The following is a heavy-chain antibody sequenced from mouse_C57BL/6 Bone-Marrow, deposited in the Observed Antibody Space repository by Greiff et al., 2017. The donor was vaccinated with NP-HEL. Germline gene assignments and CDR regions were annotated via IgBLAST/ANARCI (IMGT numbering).Heavy chain of an antibody. CDR3: ARYYGNYVGYYAMDY. Sequence: EVQGVESGGGLVKPGGSLKLSCAASGFTFSDYGMHWVRQAPEKGLEWVAYISSGSSTIYYADTVKGRFTISRDNAKNTLFLQMTSLRSEDTAMYYCARYYGNYVGYYAMDYWGQGTSVTVSS. D-gene: IGHD2-1*01. CDR1: GFTFSDYG. J-gene: IGHJ4*01. CDR2: ISSGSSTI. V-gene: IGHV5-17*01.